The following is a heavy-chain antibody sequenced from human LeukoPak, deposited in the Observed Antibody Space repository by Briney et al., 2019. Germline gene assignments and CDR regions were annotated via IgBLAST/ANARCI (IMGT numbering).Heavy chain of an antibody. CDR1: GYTFTNYG. CDR2: ISVYNGNT. Sequence: ASVKVSCKASGYTFTNYGISGVRQAPGQGLEWMGWISVYNGNTNYAQKLQGRVTMTTDTSTSTAYMELRSLRSDDTAVYYCARHQFCSGSTCYSNFDYWAREPWSPSPQ. J-gene: IGHJ4*02. V-gene: IGHV1-18*01. D-gene: IGHD2-15*01. CDR3: ARHQFCSGSTCYSNFDY.